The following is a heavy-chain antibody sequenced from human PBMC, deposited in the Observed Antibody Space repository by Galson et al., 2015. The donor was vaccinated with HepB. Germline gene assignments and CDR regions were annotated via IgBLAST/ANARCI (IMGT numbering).Heavy chain of an antibody. CDR3: ARVPVDDAFDI. CDR2: IYSGGST. Sequence: SLRLSCAASGFTVSSNYMSWVRQAPGKGLEWVSVIYSGGSTYYADSVKGRFTISRDNSKNTLYLQMNSLRAEDTAVYYCARVPVDDAFDIWGQGTMVTVSS. J-gene: IGHJ3*02. V-gene: IGHV3-66*02. CDR1: GFTVSSNY.